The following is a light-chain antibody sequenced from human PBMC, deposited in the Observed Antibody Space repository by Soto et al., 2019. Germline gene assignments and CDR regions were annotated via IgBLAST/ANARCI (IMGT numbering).Light chain of an antibody. Sequence: DIPMTQSPSSLSASVGDRVTITCRASQGISNYLAWYQQKPGKVPKLLIYAASTLQSGVPSRFSGSGSGTDFTLTISSLQPEDVATYYCQKYNSAPILTFGPGTKVDIK. CDR1: QGISNY. J-gene: IGKJ3*01. CDR2: AAS. V-gene: IGKV1-27*01. CDR3: QKYNSAPILT.